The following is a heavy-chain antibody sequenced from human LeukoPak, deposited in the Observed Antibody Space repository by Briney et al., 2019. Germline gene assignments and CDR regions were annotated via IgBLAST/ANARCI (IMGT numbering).Heavy chain of an antibody. Sequence: ASVKVSCKTSGYSFTDYYMHWVRQAPGQGLEWMGWINPNSGGTSSAQKFQGRVTMTRDTSITTVYMEVSWLTSDDTAIYYCARADRLHGGPYLIGPWGQGTLVTVFS. J-gene: IGHJ5*02. CDR3: ARADRLHGGPYLIGP. CDR2: INPNSGGT. D-gene: IGHD2-21*01. CDR1: GYSFTDYY. V-gene: IGHV1-2*02.